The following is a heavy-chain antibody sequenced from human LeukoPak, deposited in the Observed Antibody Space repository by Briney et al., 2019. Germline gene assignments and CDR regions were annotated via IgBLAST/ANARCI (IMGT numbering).Heavy chain of an antibody. V-gene: IGHV1-69*04. Sequence: ASVKVSCKASGGTFSSYAISWVRQAPGQGLEWMGRIIPILGIANYAQKFQGRVTITADKSTSTAYMEPSSLRSEDTAVYYCARDGRVYGDYYYFDYWGQGTLVTVSS. J-gene: IGHJ4*02. CDR2: IIPILGIA. D-gene: IGHD4-17*01. CDR3: ARDGRVYGDYYYFDY. CDR1: GGTFSSYA.